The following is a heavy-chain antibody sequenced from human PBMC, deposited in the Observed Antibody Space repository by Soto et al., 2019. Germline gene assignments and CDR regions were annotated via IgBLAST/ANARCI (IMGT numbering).Heavy chain of an antibody. J-gene: IGHJ4*02. CDR2: ISSTTHYI. V-gene: IGHV3-21*06. CDR1: GFTFSSYA. Sequence: GGSLRLSCSVSGFTFSSYAMGWVRQAPGKGLEWVSSISSTTHYIYYADSMRGRFTISRDNAKNAVYLEMNSLRAEDTAVYYCARESEDLTSNFDYWGQGTLVTVSS. CDR3: ARESEDLTSNFDY.